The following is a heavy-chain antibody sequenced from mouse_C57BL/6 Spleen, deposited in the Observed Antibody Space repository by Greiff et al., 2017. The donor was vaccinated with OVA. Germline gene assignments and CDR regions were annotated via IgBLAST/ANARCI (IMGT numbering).Heavy chain of an antibody. V-gene: IGHV1-69*01. J-gene: IGHJ4*01. CDR1: GYTFTSYW. D-gene: IGHD1-1*01. CDR2: IDPSDSYT. Sequence: VQLQQPGAELVMPGASVKLSCKASGYTFTSYWMHWVKQRPGQGLEWIGEIDPSDSYTNYNQKFKGKSTLTVDKSSSTAYMQLSSLTSEDSAVYYCARFITTVVNAMDYWGQGTSVTVSS. CDR3: ARFITTVVNAMDY.